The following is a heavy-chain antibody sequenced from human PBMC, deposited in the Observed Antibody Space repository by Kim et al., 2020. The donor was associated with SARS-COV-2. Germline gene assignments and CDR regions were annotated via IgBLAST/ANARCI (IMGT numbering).Heavy chain of an antibody. J-gene: IGHJ6*02. V-gene: IGHV1-18*04. Sequence: ASVKVSCKASGYTFTSYGISWVRQAPGQGLEWMGWISAYNGNTNYAQKLQGRVTMTTDTSTRTAYMELRSLRSDDTAGYYCARDRRVGITMVRGVTQSYYGMDVWGQGTPVTLS. D-gene: IGHD3-10*01. CDR1: GYTFTSYG. CDR3: ARDRRVGITMVRGVTQSYYGMDV. CDR2: ISAYNGNT.